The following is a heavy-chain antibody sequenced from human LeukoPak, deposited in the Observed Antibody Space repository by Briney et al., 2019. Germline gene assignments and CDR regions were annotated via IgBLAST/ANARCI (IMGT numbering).Heavy chain of an antibody. J-gene: IGHJ4*02. CDR3: AREFVIAARPFDY. CDR1: GFTFSSYA. Sequence: GGSLRLSCAASGFTFSSYAMSWVRQVPGKGLDWVSSISGSDGSTYYAGSVKGRFTISRDNSKNTLYLQMNSLRAEDTAVYYCAREFVIAARPFDYWGQGTLVTVSS. CDR2: ISGSDGST. D-gene: IGHD6-6*01. V-gene: IGHV3-23*01.